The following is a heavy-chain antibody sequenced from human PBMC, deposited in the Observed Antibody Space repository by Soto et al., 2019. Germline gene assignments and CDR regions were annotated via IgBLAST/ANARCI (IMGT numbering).Heavy chain of an antibody. D-gene: IGHD3-22*01. CDR2: IYYSGST. J-gene: IGHJ6*02. CDR1: GGSISSYY. Sequence: KTSETLSLTCTVSGGSISSYYWSWIRQPPGKGLEWIGYIYYSGSTNYNPSLKSRVTISVDTSKNQFSLKLSSVTAADTAVYYCARVYDSSGYYHYYYGMDVWGQGTTVTVSS. V-gene: IGHV4-59*01. CDR3: ARVYDSSGYYHYYYGMDV.